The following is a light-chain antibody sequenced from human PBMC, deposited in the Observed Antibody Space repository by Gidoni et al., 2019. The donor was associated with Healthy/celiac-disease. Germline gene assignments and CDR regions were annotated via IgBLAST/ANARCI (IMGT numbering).Light chain of an antibody. CDR1: QSGSSSY. CDR3: QQYGSSPPYT. Sequence: EIVLTQSPGTLSLSPGERATLSCRASQSGSSSYLAWYQQKPGQAPRLLIYGASSRATGIPARFSGSGSGTDFTLTISRLEPEAFAVYYCQQYGSSPPYTFGQGTKLEIK. V-gene: IGKV3-20*01. CDR2: GAS. J-gene: IGKJ2*01.